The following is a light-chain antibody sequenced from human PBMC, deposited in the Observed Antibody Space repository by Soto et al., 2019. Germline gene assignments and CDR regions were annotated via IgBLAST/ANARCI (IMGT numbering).Light chain of an antibody. CDR3: VLYLGSGIWV. Sequence: QTVVTQEPPLSVSPGGTVIMTCGLSSGSVTTSYYPSWYQQTPGQAPRTLIYNTNIRSSGVPDRFSGSILGNKAALTITGAQADDESDYYCVLYLGSGIWVFGVGTKLTVL. J-gene: IGLJ3*02. V-gene: IGLV8-61*01. CDR2: NTN. CDR1: SGSVTTSYY.